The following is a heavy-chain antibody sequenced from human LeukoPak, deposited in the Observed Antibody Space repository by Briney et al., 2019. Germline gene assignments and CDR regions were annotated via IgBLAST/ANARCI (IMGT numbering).Heavy chain of an antibody. CDR3: AREAAARFDP. CDR2: IYTSGST. J-gene: IGHJ5*02. CDR1: GGSFSGYY. Sequence: SETLSLTCAVYGGSFSGYYWSWIRQPAGKGLEWIGRIYTSGSTNYKPSLKSRVTILVDTSKNQFSLKLSSVTAADTAVYYCAREAAARFDPWGQGTLVTVSS. V-gene: IGHV4-4*07. D-gene: IGHD6-13*01.